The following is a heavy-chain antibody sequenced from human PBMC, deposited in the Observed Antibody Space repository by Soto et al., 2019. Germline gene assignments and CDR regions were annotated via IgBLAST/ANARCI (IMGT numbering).Heavy chain of an antibody. J-gene: IGHJ6*02. V-gene: IGHV3-53*01. CDR1: GVSVTTNY. CDR2: TFTGGST. Sequence: PGGSLRLSCLASGVSVTTNYVIWVRQPPGKGLEWVSTTFTGGSTHYADSVKGRFSISRDNSKNTVYLQMNNLRVEDTAVYYCAKKPPSSIQGWAFGMDVWGQGTTVTVSS. D-gene: IGHD1-26*01. CDR3: AKKPPSSIQGWAFGMDV.